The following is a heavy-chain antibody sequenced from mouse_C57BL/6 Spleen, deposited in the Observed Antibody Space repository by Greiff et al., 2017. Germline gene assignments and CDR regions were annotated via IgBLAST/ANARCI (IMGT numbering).Heavy chain of an antibody. CDR1: GFNIKDDY. D-gene: IGHD1-1*01. J-gene: IGHJ3*01. CDR3: TTATVVATPWFAY. V-gene: IGHV14-4*01. CDR2: IDPENGDT. Sequence: DVQLQESGAELVRPGASVKLSCTASGFNIKDDYMHWVKQRPEQGLEWIGWIDPENGDTEYASKFQGKATITADTSSNTAYLQLSSLTSEDTAVYYCTTATVVATPWFAYWGQGTLVTVSA.